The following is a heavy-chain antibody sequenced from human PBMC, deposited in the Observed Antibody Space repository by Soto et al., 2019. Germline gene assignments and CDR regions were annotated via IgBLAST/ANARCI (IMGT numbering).Heavy chain of an antibody. CDR2: IYYSGST. CDR3: ASHRTSMTKGNY. D-gene: IGHD4-17*01. V-gene: IGHV4-39*01. CDR1: GGSISSSSYY. Sequence: PSETLSLTCTVSGGSISSSSYYWGWIRQPPGKGLEWIGSIYYSGSTYYNPSLKSRVTISVDTSKNQFSLKLSSVTAADTAVYYCASHRTSMTKGNYWGQGTLVTVSS. J-gene: IGHJ4*02.